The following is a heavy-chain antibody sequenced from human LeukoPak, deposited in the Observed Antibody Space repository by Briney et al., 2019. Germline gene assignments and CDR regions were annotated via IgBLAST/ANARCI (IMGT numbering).Heavy chain of an antibody. D-gene: IGHD3-16*02. Sequence: GGSLRLSCAASGFTFSSYSMNWVRQAPGKGLEWVSYISSSSSTIYYADSAKGRFTISRDNAKNTLYLQMNSLRAEDTAVYYCAKDEDYVWGSYPDYWGQGTLVIVSS. CDR1: GFTFSSYS. J-gene: IGHJ4*02. CDR3: AKDEDYVWGSYPDY. CDR2: ISSSSSTI. V-gene: IGHV3-48*04.